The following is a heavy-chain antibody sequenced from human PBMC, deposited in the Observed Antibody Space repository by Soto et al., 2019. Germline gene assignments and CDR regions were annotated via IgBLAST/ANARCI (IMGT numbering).Heavy chain of an antibody. Sequence: EVQLVESGGGLVQPGGSLRLSCAVSGFSFSSAWMTWIRLAPGKGLERVAIMNEDGSERYYVDSVKGRFTISRDNAKNALFLQMNSLRVEDTAVYFCARDRAYSRFDYWGQGSLVNVSS. J-gene: IGHJ4*02. CDR3: ARDRAYSRFDY. CDR1: GFSFSSAW. V-gene: IGHV3-7*03. CDR2: MNEDGSER. D-gene: IGHD4-4*01.